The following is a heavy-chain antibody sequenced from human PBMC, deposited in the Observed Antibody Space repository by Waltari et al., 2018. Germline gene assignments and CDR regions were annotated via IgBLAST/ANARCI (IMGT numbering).Heavy chain of an antibody. D-gene: IGHD6-6*01. CDR1: GGSISSSSYY. CDR2: IYYSGST. V-gene: IGHV4-39*07. J-gene: IGHJ5*02. CDR3: ARESIGAARPVWFDP. Sequence: QLQLQESGPGLVKPSETLSLTCTVSGGSISSSSYYWGWIRQPPGKGLEWIGSIYYSGSTYYNPSLKRRVTISVDTSKNQFSLKLSSVTAADTAVYYCARESIGAARPVWFDPWGQGTLVTVSS.